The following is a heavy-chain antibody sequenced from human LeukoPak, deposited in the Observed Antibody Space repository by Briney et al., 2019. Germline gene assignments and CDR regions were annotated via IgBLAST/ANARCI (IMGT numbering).Heavy chain of an antibody. CDR2: IYPGDSDT. V-gene: IGHV5-51*01. J-gene: IGHJ6*03. CDR1: GYSFRSYW. Sequence: GESLKISCKGSGYSFRSYWICWVRQMPGKGLEWMGIIYPGDSDTRYSPSFQGQVTISVDTSISTAYLQWNTLKASDTAMYYCTRHPTSISNPYYIDVWGRGTTVTVSS. CDR3: TRHPTSISNPYYIDV. D-gene: IGHD2-2*01.